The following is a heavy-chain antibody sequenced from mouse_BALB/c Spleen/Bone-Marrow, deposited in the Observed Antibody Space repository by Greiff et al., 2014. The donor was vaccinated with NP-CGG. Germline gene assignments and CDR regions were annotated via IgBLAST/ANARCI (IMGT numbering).Heavy chain of an antibody. V-gene: IGHV2-6-2*01. D-gene: IGHD4-1*01. Sequence: QVQLQQSGPDLVAPSQSLSLTCTVSGFSLTSYGLHWVRQPPGKGLEWLGVIWSDGSTTYNSALKSRLSISKDNSKRQVLIKMNSLQTDDTAMYYCARSGTDYAIDYWGQGTSVTVSS. CDR2: IWSDGST. CDR3: ARSGTDYAIDY. CDR1: GFSLTSYG. J-gene: IGHJ4*01.